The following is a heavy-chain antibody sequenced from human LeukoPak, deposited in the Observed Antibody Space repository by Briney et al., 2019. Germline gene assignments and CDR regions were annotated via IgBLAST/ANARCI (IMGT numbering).Heavy chain of an antibody. V-gene: IGHV4-59*01. CDR1: GGSISSYY. CDR2: IYYSGST. Sequence: SETLSLTCTVSGGSISSYYWSWIRQPPGKGLEWIGYIYYSGSTNYNPSLKSRVTISVDTYKNQYSLKLSSVTAADTAVYYCARVVSIFGVVPNWFDPWGQGTLVSVSS. D-gene: IGHD3-3*01. J-gene: IGHJ5*02. CDR3: ARVVSIFGVVPNWFDP.